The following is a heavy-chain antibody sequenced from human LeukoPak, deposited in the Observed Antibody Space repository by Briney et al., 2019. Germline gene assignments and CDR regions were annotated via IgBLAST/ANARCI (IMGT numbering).Heavy chain of an antibody. J-gene: IGHJ6*03. D-gene: IGHD3-9*01. CDR3: ARDILTIKAVGMDV. Sequence: PGGSLRLSCAASGFTFSSYAMSWVRQAPGKGLEWVSAISGSGGSTYYADSVKGRFTISRDNSKNTLYLQMNSLRAEDTAVYYCARDILTIKAVGMDVWGKGTTVTVSS. V-gene: IGHV3-23*01. CDR2: ISGSGGST. CDR1: GFTFSSYA.